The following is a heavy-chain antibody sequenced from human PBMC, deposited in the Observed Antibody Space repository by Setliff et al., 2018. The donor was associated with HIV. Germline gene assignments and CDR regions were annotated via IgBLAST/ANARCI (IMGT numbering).Heavy chain of an antibody. CDR2: IYTSGST. CDR3: AREGAKYYYDSSGYYYGAFDI. CDR1: GGSISSGSYY. Sequence: SETLSLTCTVSGGSISSGSYYWSWIRQPAGKGLEWIGHIYTSGSTNYNPSLKSRVTISVDTSKNQFSLKLSSVTAADTAVYYCAREGAKYYYDSSGYYYGAFDIWGQGTMVTVSS. J-gene: IGHJ3*02. D-gene: IGHD3-22*01. V-gene: IGHV4-61*09.